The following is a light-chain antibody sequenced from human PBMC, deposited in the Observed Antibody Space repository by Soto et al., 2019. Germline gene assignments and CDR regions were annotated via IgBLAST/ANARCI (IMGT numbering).Light chain of an antibody. V-gene: IGLV2-8*01. CDR1: SSDVGGYNY. CDR2: EVS. J-gene: IGLJ2*01. Sequence: QSALTQPLSASGSPGQSVTISCTGTSSDVGGYNYVSWYQQHPGKAPKLMISEVSKRPSGVPDRFSGSKSGNTASLTVSGLQAEDEADYSCSSFAGNHNLVFGGGTKLTVL. CDR3: SSFAGNHNLV.